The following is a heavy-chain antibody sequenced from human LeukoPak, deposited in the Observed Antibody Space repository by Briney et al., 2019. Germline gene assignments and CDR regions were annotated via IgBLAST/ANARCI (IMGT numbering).Heavy chain of an antibody. CDR3: ARRGYSSGFYYFDY. CDR2: IYYSGST. J-gene: IGHJ4*02. D-gene: IGHD3-22*01. Sequence: PSETLSLTCTVSGGSISSYYWSWIRQPPGKGLEWFGYIYYSGSTNYNPSLKSRVTISADTSKNQFSLKLSSVTAADTAVYHCARRGYSSGFYYFDYWGQGTLVTVSS. CDR1: GGSISSYY. V-gene: IGHV4-59*01.